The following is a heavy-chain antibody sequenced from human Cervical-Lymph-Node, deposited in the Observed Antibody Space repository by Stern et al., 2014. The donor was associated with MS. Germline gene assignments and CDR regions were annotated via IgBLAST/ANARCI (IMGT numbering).Heavy chain of an antibody. V-gene: IGHV3-30*18. J-gene: IGHJ4*02. CDR2: RSYDGSKQ. CDR3: GKDWTRSEPAGFES. Sequence: VQLVESGGGVVQPGRSMRLSCAASGFTFSRDGMHWVRQAPGRGKGWVAFRSYDGSKQYYADSVKGRFIISRDNSKGTLFLQMNGLRTEDTAMYFCGKDWTRSEPAGFESWGQGTLVIVSS. D-gene: IGHD2-2*01. CDR1: GFTFSRDG.